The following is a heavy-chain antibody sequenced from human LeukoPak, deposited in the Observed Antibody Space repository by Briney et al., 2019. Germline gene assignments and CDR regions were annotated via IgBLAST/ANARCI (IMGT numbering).Heavy chain of an antibody. CDR1: GFTVSSNY. Sequence: GGSLRLSCAASGFTVSSNYMSWVRQAPGKGLEWVSVIYSGGSTYYADSVKGRSTISRDNSKNTLYLQMNSLRAEDTAVYYCARDLYYYDSSGFDASDIWGQGTMVTVSS. CDR2: IYSGGST. CDR3: ARDLYYYDSSGFDASDI. J-gene: IGHJ3*02. V-gene: IGHV3-53*01. D-gene: IGHD3-22*01.